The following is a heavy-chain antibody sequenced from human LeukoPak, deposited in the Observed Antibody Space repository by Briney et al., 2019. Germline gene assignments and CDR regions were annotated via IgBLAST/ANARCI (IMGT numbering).Heavy chain of an antibody. CDR3: ARDDRGTATGYGH. CDR1: GYSFTGYY. V-gene: IGHV1-2*02. Sequence: ASVKASCKASGYSFTGYYMHWVRQAPGQGLEWMGWINPHSGDTDYAQKFQGRVTMTRDTSINTAYMELSRLTSDDTAVYYCARDDRGTATGYGHWGQGTLVTVSS. CDR2: INPHSGDT. D-gene: IGHD5-24*01. J-gene: IGHJ4*02.